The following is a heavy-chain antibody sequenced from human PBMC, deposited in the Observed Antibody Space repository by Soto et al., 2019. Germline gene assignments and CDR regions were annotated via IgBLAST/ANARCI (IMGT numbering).Heavy chain of an antibody. J-gene: IGHJ4*02. CDR3: ARDDCSSTSCYLAY. D-gene: IGHD2-2*01. CDR1: GFTVSSHY. V-gene: IGHV3-66*01. Sequence: EVQLVESGGGLVQPGGSLRLSCAASGFTVSSHYMSWVRQAPGKGLEWVSVIYSGGSTYYADSVKGRFTISRDNSKNTLYLQMNSLRAEDTAVYYCARDDCSSTSCYLAYWGQGTLVTVSS. CDR2: IYSGGST.